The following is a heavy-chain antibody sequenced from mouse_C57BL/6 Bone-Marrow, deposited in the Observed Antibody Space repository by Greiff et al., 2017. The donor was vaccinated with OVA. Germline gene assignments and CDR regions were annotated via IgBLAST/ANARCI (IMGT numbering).Heavy chain of an antibody. CDR1: GYTFTDYN. V-gene: IGHV1-18*01. CDR2: INPNNGGT. CDR3: ARRRQLRDYFDY. J-gene: IGHJ2*01. D-gene: IGHD1-1*01. Sequence: EVQLQESGPELVKPGASVKIPCKASGYTFTDYNMDWVKQSHGKSLEWIGDINPNNGGTIYNQKFKGKATLTVDKSSSTAYMERRSLTSEDTAVYYCARRRQLRDYFDYWGQGTTLTVSS.